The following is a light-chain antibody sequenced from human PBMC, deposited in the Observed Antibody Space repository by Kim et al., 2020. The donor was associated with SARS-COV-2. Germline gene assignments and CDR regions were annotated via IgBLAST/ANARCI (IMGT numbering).Light chain of an antibody. J-gene: IGLJ1*01. V-gene: IGLV3-1*01. CDR2: QDD. Sequence: SYELTQPPSVSVSTGQTASITCSGDELGDKYTCWYQQKPGQSPVLVIYQDDKRPSGIPERFSGSNSGNAATLTISGTQAMDEADYYCQAWDSSTVVFGTGTKVTVL. CDR1: ELGDKY. CDR3: QAWDSSTVV.